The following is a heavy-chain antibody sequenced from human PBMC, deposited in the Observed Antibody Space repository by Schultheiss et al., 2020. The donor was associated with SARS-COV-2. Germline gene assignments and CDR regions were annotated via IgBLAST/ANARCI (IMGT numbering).Heavy chain of an antibody. CDR3: ARASYPFHRVPFDY. CDR2: IWYDGSNK. D-gene: IGHD2-2*01. Sequence: GESLKISCAASGFTFSSYGMHWVRQGPGKGLEWVAVIWYDGSNKYYADSVKGRFTISRDNSKNTLYLQMNSLRAEDTAVYYCARASYPFHRVPFDYWGQGTLVTVSS. V-gene: IGHV3-33*01. J-gene: IGHJ4*02. CDR1: GFTFSSYG.